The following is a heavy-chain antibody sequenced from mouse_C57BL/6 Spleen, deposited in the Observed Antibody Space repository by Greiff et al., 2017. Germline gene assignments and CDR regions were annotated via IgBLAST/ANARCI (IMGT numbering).Heavy chain of an antibody. Sequence: QVQLQQPGAELVKPGASVKLSCKASGYTFTSYWMHWVKQRPGRGLGWIGRIDPNSGGTKYNEKFKSKATLTVDKPSSTAYMQLSSLTSEDSAVYYCARSDDYDAFAFWGQGTLVTVSA. D-gene: IGHD2-4*01. CDR1: GYTFTSYW. CDR3: ARSDDYDAFAF. V-gene: IGHV1-72*01. CDR2: IDPNSGGT. J-gene: IGHJ3*01.